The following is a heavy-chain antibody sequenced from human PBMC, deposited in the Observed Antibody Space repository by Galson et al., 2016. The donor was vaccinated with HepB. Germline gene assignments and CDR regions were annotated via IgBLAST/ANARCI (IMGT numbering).Heavy chain of an antibody. J-gene: IGHJ4*02. CDR1: GFTFTRYN. CDR2: ISSGSSYI. Sequence: SLRLSCATSGFTFTRYNMNWVRQAPGKGLEWVSSISSGSSYIYYADSVKGRFTISRDNVKKSLYLQMNSLRPEDTAVYYCARASGDLFDYWGQGTLVTVSS. D-gene: IGHD4-17*01. V-gene: IGHV3-21*01. CDR3: ARASGDLFDY.